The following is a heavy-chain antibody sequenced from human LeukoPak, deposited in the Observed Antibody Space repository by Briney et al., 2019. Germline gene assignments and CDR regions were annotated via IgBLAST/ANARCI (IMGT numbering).Heavy chain of an antibody. CDR3: AKLAGAFSTIMSVAYFDC. Sequence: LPGGSLRLSCAASGFTFSSYAMSWVRQAPGKGLEWVSAISGSGGSTYYADSVKGRFTISRDNSKNTLYLQMNSLRAEDTAVYYCAKLAGAFSTIMSVAYFDCWGQGTLVTVSS. V-gene: IGHV3-23*01. CDR2: ISGSGGST. CDR1: GFTFSSYA. D-gene: IGHD6-19*01. J-gene: IGHJ4*02.